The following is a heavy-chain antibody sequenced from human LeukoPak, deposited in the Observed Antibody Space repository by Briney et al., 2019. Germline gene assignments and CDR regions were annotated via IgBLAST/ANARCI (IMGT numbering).Heavy chain of an antibody. Sequence: PSETLSLTCAVYGGSFSGYYWSWIRQPPGKGLEWIGEINHSGSTNYNPSLKSRVTISVDTSKNQFSLKLISVTAADTAVYYCARESTVTTMGYWGQRTLVTVSS. V-gene: IGHV4-34*01. CDR3: ARESTVTTMGY. CDR1: GGSFSGYY. J-gene: IGHJ4*02. D-gene: IGHD4-17*01. CDR2: INHSGST.